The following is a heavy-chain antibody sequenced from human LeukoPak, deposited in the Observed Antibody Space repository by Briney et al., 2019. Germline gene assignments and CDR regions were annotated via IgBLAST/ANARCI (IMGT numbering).Heavy chain of an antibody. CDR1: GFTFSSYA. V-gene: IGHV3-30-3*01. CDR3: AADSSGWYGPFDY. D-gene: IGHD6-19*01. Sequence: GGSLRLSCAASGFTFSSYAMHWVRQAPGKGLEWVAVISYDGSNKYYADSVKGRFTISRDNSKNTLYLQMNSLRAEDTAVYYCAADSSGWYGPFDYWGQGTLVTVSS. J-gene: IGHJ4*02. CDR2: ISYDGSNK.